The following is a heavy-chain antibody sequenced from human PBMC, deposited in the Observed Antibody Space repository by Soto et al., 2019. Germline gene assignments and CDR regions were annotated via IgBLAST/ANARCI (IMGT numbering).Heavy chain of an antibody. J-gene: IGHJ4*02. CDR1: GGSITSSSYY. CDR3: ARQRTTVVTQAYFDH. Sequence: SETLSLTCTVSGGSITSSSYYWGWIRQPPGKGLEWIGGIYYSGRSYYNPSLKSRVTMSVDTSKNQFSLTLNSVTAADSAVYYCARQRTTVVTQAYFDHWGQGTLVTVSS. CDR2: IYYSGRS. D-gene: IGHD4-17*01. V-gene: IGHV4-39*01.